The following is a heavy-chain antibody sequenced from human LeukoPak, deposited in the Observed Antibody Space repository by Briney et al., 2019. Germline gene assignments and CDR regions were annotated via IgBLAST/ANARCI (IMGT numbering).Heavy chain of an antibody. CDR3: AKDLVLRSKEGVFDY. CDR2: ISGSGGST. CDR1: GFTFSSYA. J-gene: IGHJ4*02. Sequence: GGSLRLSCAASGFTFSSYAMSWVRQAPGKGLEWVSAISGSGGSTYYADSVKGRFTISRDNPKNTLYLQMNSLRAEDTAVYYCAKDLVLRSKEGVFDYWGQGTLVTVSS. V-gene: IGHV3-23*01. D-gene: IGHD3-3*01.